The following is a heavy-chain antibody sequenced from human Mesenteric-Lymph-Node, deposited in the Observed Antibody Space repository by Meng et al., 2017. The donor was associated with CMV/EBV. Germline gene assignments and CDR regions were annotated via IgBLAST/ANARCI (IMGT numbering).Heavy chain of an antibody. J-gene: IGHJ1*01. D-gene: IGHD2-2*01. Sequence: ASVKVSCKASGYTFTSYGISWVRQAPGQGLEWMGWISAYNGNTNYAQKLQGRVTMTRDTSISTAYMELRRLRSDDTAVYYCARGPAATLAAEYFQHWGQGTLVTVSS. V-gene: IGHV1-18*01. CDR1: GYTFTSYG. CDR3: ARGPAATLAAEYFQH. CDR2: ISAYNGNT.